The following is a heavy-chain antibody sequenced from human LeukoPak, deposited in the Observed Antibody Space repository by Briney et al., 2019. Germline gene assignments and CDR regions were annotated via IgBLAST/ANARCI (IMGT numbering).Heavy chain of an antibody. Sequence: GAALILSCASGGFTFSSCSMKGCRHAPPRGVQWGSAISSSSRYIYYAASVKSRFTISRDNAKNPLSLQMNRVRAEDTAVYYCASFGYSSSWYFDSWGQGNLVTVSS. CDR3: ASFGYSSSWYFDS. CDR1: GFTFSSCS. CDR2: ISSSSRYI. J-gene: IGHJ4*02. V-gene: IGHV3-21*01. D-gene: IGHD6-13*01.